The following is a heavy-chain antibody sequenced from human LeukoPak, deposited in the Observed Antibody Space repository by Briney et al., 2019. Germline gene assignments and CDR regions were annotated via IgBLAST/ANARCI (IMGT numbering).Heavy chain of an antibody. CDR3: ARDSVEWYIFDY. Sequence: GGSLRLSCAASGFTFSSYWMHWVRQAPGKGPVWVARTNRDGSSTAYADSVKGRFTISKDNAKNTLYLLMNGLRAEDTAVYYCARDSVEWYIFDYWGQGTLVTVSS. CDR1: GFTFSSYW. CDR2: TNRDGSST. V-gene: IGHV3-74*01. D-gene: IGHD3-3*01. J-gene: IGHJ4*02.